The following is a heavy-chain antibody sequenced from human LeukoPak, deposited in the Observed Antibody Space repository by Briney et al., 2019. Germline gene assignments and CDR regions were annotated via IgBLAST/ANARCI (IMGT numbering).Heavy chain of an antibody. V-gene: IGHV3-53*04. CDR1: GFTVSSNY. CDR2: IYSGGST. D-gene: IGHD3-10*01. Sequence: GGSLRLSCAASGFTVSSNYTSWVRQAPGKGLEWVSVIYSGGSTYYADSVKGRFTISRHNSKNTLYLQMNSLRAEDTAVYYCARGSSSYFFDYWGQGTLVTVSS. CDR3: ARGSSSYFFDY. J-gene: IGHJ4*02.